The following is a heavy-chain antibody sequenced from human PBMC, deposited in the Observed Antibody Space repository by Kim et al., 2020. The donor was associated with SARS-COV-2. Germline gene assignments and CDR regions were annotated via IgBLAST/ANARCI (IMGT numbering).Heavy chain of an antibody. CDR3: ARGYYYDSSGYLDY. Sequence: QKFQGRVTMTRDTSISTAYMELSRLRSDDTAVYYCARGYYYDSSGYLDYWGQGTLVTVSS. V-gene: IGHV1-2*02. D-gene: IGHD3-22*01. J-gene: IGHJ4*02.